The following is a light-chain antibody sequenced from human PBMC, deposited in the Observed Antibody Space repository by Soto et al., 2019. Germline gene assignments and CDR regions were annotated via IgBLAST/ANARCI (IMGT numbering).Light chain of an antibody. CDR3: QQYNDYGSWT. J-gene: IGKJ1*01. V-gene: IGKV1-5*03. Sequence: DIQMTQSPSTLSASVGDRVTITCRASQSISSWLAWYQQKPGKAPKLLIYKPSTLESGVPSRFSGSTSGSDFTLTISSLQPDDFATYYCQQYNDYGSWTFGQGTKVEIK. CDR1: QSISSW. CDR2: KPS.